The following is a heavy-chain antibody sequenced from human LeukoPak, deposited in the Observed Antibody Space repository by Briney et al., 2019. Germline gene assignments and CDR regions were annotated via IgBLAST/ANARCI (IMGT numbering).Heavy chain of an antibody. V-gene: IGHV3-20*04. J-gene: IGHJ4*02. D-gene: IGHD3-22*01. Sequence: GGSLRLSCAVSGFTFDDYGMSWVRQAPGKGLEWVSGINWNGGSIGYADSVKGRFTISRDNAKNSLYLQMNSLRAEDTALYYCARIYYDSSGYRLFDYWGQGTLVTVSS. CDR1: GFTFDDYG. CDR3: ARIYYDSSGYRLFDY. CDR2: INWNGGSI.